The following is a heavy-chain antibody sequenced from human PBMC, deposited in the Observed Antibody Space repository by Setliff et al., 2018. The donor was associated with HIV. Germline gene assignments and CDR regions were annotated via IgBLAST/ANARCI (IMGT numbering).Heavy chain of an antibody. V-gene: IGHV4-59*08. J-gene: IGHJ3*02. CDR1: GGSISSYY. Sequence: SETLSLTCTVSGGSISSYYWSWIRQPPGKGLEWIGYIFYSGSTYYSPSLKSRLTRSVDTSKNQFSLKLTSVTAADTAMYFCARSLVPSGYYYGRHAFDIWGQGTKVTVSS. D-gene: IGHD3-22*01. CDR2: IFYSGST. CDR3: ARSLVPSGYYYGRHAFDI.